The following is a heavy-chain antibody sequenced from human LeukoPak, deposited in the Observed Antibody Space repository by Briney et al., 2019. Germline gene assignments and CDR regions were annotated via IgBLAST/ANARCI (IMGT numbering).Heavy chain of an antibody. D-gene: IGHD6-19*01. CDR3: AKDRKQWLDLTFDY. CDR2: IKEDGTEK. J-gene: IGHJ4*02. Sequence: PGGSLRLSCAGSGFTSSDFWMTWVRQTPGKGLEWVANIKEDGTEKNLVDSVKGRFTISRDNAKNSLYLQMNSLRAEDTALYYCAKDRKQWLDLTFDYWGQGTLVTVSS. CDR1: GFTSSDFW. V-gene: IGHV3-7*03.